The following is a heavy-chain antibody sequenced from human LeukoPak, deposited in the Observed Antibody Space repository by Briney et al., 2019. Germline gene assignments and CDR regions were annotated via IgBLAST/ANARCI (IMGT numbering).Heavy chain of an antibody. Sequence: SVKVSCKASGGTFSSYAISWVRQAPGQGLEWMGGIIPIFGTANYAQKFQGRVTITADESTSTAYMELSSPRSEDTAVYYCARVYDSSGFEYFQHRGQGTLVTVSS. CDR3: ARVYDSSGFEYFQH. CDR2: IIPIFGTA. V-gene: IGHV1-69*01. J-gene: IGHJ1*01. D-gene: IGHD3-22*01. CDR1: GGTFSSYA.